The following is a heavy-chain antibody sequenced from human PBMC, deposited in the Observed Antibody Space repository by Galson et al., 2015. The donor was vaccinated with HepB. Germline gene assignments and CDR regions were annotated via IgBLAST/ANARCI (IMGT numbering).Heavy chain of an antibody. D-gene: IGHD1-26*01. CDR2: ISGSGGST. Sequence: GFTFSSYAMSWVRQAPGKGLEWVSAISGSGGSTYYADSVKGRFTISRDNSKNTLYLQMNSLRAEDTAVYYCAKGGSWYYYYYMDDWGKGTTVIVSS. V-gene: IGHV3-23*01. CDR1: GFTFSSYA. J-gene: IGHJ6*03. CDR3: AKGGSWYYYYYMDD.